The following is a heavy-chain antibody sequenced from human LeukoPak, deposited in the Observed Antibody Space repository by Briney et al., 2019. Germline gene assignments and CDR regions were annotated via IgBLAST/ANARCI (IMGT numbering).Heavy chain of an antibody. CDR1: GGSISSGDYY. CDR3: ASLSSGYYYYYVDV. V-gene: IGHV4-30-4*08. J-gene: IGHJ6*03. D-gene: IGHD3-22*01. CDR2: IYYSGST. Sequence: SETLSLTCTVSGGSISSGDYYWSWIRQPPGKGLEWIGYIYYSGSTYYNPSLKSRVTISVDTSKNQFSLKLSSVTAADTAVYYCASLSSGYYYYYVDVWGKGTTVTVSS.